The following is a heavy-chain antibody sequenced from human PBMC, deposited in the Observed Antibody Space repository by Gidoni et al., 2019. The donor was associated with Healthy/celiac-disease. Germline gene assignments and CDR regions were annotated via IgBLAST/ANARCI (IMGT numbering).Heavy chain of an antibody. Sequence: VAVISYDGSNKYYADSVKGRFTISRDNSKNTLYLQMNSLRAEDTAVYYCARVDCGGDCYYYYYGMDVWGQGTTVTVSS. CDR2: ISYDGSNK. CDR3: ARVDCGGDCYYYYYGMDV. J-gene: IGHJ6*02. D-gene: IGHD2-21*02. V-gene: IGHV3-30-3*01.